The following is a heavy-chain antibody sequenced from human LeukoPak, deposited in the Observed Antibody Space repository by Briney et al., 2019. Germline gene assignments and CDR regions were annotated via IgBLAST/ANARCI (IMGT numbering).Heavy chain of an antibody. V-gene: IGHV3-23*01. J-gene: IGHJ4*02. CDR1: GFTFSSYA. Sequence: GGSLRLSCAASGFTFSSYAMSWVRQAPGKGLEWVSAISGSGGSTYHADSVKGRFTISRDNSKNTLYLQMNSLRAEDTAVYYCAKDRPTYYYDSSGYYVPDYWGQGTLVTVSS. CDR3: AKDRPTYYYDSSGYYVPDY. CDR2: ISGSGGST. D-gene: IGHD3-22*01.